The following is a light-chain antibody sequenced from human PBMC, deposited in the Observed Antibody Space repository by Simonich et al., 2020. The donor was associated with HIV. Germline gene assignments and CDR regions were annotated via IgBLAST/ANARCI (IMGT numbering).Light chain of an antibody. J-gene: IGKJ1*01. CDR3: QQYYITPHT. V-gene: IGKV4-1*01. Sequence: DIVMTQSPDSLAVSLGERATINCKSSQSVFYSSNNKDYLAWYQQKAGQPPKLLIYWSSTRESGFPDRFSGSGSETDFTLTISSLQAEDVAVYYCQQYYITPHTFGQGTKVEIK. CDR2: WSS. CDR1: QSVFYSSNNKDY.